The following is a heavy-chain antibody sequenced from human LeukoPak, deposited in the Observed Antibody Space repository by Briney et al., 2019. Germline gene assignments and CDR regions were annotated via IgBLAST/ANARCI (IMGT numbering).Heavy chain of an antibody. J-gene: IGHJ4*02. D-gene: IGHD2-2*01. CDR3: ARVPCSSTSCPIDY. CDR1: GGSISSYY. V-gene: IGHV4-59*01. CDR2: IYYSGST. Sequence: SETLSLTCTVSGGSISSYYWSWIRQPPGKGLEWIGYIYYSGSTNYNPSLKSRVTISVDTSKSQFSLKLSSVTAADTAVYYCARVPCSSTSCPIDYWGQGTLVTVSS.